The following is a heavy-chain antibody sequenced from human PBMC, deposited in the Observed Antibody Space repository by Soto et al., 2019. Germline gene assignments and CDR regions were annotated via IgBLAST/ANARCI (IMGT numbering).Heavy chain of an antibody. D-gene: IGHD4-17*01. CDR2: FYYSQST. Sequence: LQLQESGPELVKPSETLSLNCTVSGGSLTSNSYYWGWIRQPPGKGLEWIGSFYYSQSTYFNPSLKSRVTISVETSKNQYSLKLSAVTAADTAVYYCARRSTVTYDYWGQGILVTVSS. CDR1: GGSLTSNSYY. V-gene: IGHV4-39*01. J-gene: IGHJ4*02. CDR3: ARRSTVTYDY.